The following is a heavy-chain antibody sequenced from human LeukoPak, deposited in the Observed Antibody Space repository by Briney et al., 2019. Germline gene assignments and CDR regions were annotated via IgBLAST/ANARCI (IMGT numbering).Heavy chain of an antibody. D-gene: IGHD3-22*01. CDR3: AKGSNSYDSSDFDC. V-gene: IGHV3-15*01. CDR1: GFTFANAW. J-gene: IGHJ4*02. Sequence: GGSLRLSCAASGFTFANAWMNWVRQAPGKGLEWVGRIYSKSDGGTTEYAAPVKGRFSISTDDSKNTLYLQMHSLKTEDTAVYYCAKGSNSYDSSDFDCWGQGTLVTVSS. CDR2: IYSKSDGGTT.